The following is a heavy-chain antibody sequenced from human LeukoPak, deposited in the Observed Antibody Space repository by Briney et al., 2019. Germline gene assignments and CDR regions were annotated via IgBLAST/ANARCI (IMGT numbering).Heavy chain of an antibody. J-gene: IGHJ4*02. D-gene: IGHD3-22*01. CDR1: GGSISSYY. CDR2: IYYSGST. V-gene: IGHV4-59*08. Sequence: SETLSLTCTVSGGSISSYYWSWIRQPPGKGLEWIGYIYYSGSTNYNPSLKSRVTISVDTSKNQFSLKLSSVTAADTAVYYCARHYYDSSGYDYWGQGTLVTVSS. CDR3: ARHYYDSSGYDY.